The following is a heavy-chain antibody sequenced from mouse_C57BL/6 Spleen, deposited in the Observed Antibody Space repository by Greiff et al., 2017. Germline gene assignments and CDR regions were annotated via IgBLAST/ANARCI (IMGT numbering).Heavy chain of an antibody. D-gene: IGHD2-5*01. CDR3: ARGYSNYPYYFDY. Sequence: VQLQQPGAELVKPGASVKLSCKASGYTFTSYWMQWVKQRPGQGLEWIGEIDPSDSYTNYNQKFKGKATLTVDTSSSTAYMQLSSLTSEDSAVYYCARGYSNYPYYFDYWGQGTTLTVSS. J-gene: IGHJ2*01. V-gene: IGHV1-50*01. CDR1: GYTFTSYW. CDR2: IDPSDSYT.